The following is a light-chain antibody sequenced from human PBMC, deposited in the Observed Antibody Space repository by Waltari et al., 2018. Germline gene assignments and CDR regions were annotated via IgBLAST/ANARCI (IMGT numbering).Light chain of an antibody. V-gene: IGKV1-12*01. Sequence: DIQMTQSPSSVSASVGDRVPITCRASQEINGWLTLYQQKPGKAPKLLIYAASTLQTGVPSRFSGGGSGTDFTLTITGLQPEDFAIYFCQQGNSFPPTFGQGTKVDIK. J-gene: IGKJ1*01. CDR1: QEINGW. CDR2: AAS. CDR3: QQGNSFPPT.